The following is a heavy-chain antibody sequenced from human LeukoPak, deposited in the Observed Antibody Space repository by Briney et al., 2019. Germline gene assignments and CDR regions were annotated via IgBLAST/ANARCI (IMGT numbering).Heavy chain of an antibody. D-gene: IGHD1-26*01. CDR3: ARRGGSYRYLDY. CDR1: VGSISTSGYY. CDR2: IYYTGSN. V-gene: IGHV4-39*01. J-gene: IGHJ4*02. Sequence: PSETLSLTCTVSVGSISTSGYYWGWIRQPPGRGLEWIGSIYYTGSNYSNPSLKSRVTISVDTSKNQFSLKLSSVTAADTAVYYCARRGGSYRYLDYWGQGALVTVSS.